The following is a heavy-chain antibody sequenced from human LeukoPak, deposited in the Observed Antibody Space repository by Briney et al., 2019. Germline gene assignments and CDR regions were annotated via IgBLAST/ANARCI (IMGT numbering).Heavy chain of an antibody. CDR2: INSDESST. V-gene: IGHV3-74*01. J-gene: IGHJ6*02. CDR3: ARDDIVVVPAAMDYYYYGMDV. Sequence: GGSLRLSCAASGFTFSSYWVHWVRQAPGKGLVWVSRINSDESSTSYADSVKGRFTISRDNAKNTLYLQMNSLRAEDTAVYYCARDDIVVVPAAMDYYYYGMDVWGQGTTVTVSS. D-gene: IGHD2-2*01. CDR1: GFTFSSYW.